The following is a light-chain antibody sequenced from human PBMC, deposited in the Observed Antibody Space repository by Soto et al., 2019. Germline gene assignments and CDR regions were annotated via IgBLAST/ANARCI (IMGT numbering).Light chain of an antibody. Sequence: ENLLTQSPGTLSLSPGEGATLSCRASRGVSANYLAWYQQKPGQAPTLLIYGASIRAAGIPDRFSGSGSGTDFTLTISRLETDDFAVYYCQQYGSPPRTFGQGTKVDIK. CDR3: QQYGSPPRT. CDR2: GAS. V-gene: IGKV3-20*01. CDR1: RGVSANY. J-gene: IGKJ1*01.